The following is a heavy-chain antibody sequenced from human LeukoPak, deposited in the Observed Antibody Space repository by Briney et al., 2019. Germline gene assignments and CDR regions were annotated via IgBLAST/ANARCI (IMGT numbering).Heavy chain of an antibody. CDR2: IYYSGST. V-gene: IGHV4-59*01. Sequence: SETLSLTCTVSGGSISSYYWSWIRQPPGKGLEWIGYIYYSGSTNYNPSLKSRVTISVDTSKNQFSLKLSSVTAADTAVYYCARAKNFSSGYFGAFDIWGQGTMVTVSS. J-gene: IGHJ3*02. CDR1: GGSISSYY. CDR3: ARAKNFSSGYFGAFDI. D-gene: IGHD3-3*01.